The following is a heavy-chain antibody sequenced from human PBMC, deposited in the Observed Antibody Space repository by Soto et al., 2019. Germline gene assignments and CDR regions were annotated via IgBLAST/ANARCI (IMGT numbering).Heavy chain of an antibody. CDR2: ISSSGSTI. CDR3: ARDKRINWFDAFDI. J-gene: IGHJ3*02. Sequence: GGSLRLSCAASGFTFSSYEMNWVRQAPGKGLEWVSYISSSGSTIYYADSVKGRFTISRDNAKNSLYLQMNSLRAEDTAVYYCARDKRINWFDAFDIWGQGTMVTVSS. D-gene: IGHD1-20*01. V-gene: IGHV3-48*03. CDR1: GFTFSSYE.